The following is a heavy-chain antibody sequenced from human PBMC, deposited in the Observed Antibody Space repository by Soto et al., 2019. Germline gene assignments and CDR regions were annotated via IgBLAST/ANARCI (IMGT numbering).Heavy chain of an antibody. CDR3: ARDPFGGYADSIGYYSY. CDR1: GDTIISGGYY. V-gene: IGHV4-31*03. Sequence: SETLSLTCTVSGDTIISGGYYWTWIRQQPGQGLEWIGHIYYSGSTYYNPSLKRRLTISIDTSKNQFSLKLTSVTAADTAVYYCARDPFGGYADSIGYYSYLGQGALVTVSS. CDR2: IYYSGST. D-gene: IGHD3-22*01. J-gene: IGHJ4*02.